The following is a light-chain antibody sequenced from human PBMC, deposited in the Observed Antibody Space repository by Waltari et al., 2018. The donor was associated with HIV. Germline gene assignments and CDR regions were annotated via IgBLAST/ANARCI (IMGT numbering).Light chain of an antibody. CDR3: CSCPRSGIRYV. V-gene: IGLV2-23*02. CDR1: SSNVGSDDL. CDR2: EVT. J-gene: IGLJ1*01. Sequence: QSALTQPASVSGSPGQSITISCTGTSSNVGSDDLVSWYQQHPGEAPKLIIYEVTMRPYGVSNRFSGSKSGNTASLTISGLQAEDEADYYCCSCPRSGIRYVFGTGTKVTVL.